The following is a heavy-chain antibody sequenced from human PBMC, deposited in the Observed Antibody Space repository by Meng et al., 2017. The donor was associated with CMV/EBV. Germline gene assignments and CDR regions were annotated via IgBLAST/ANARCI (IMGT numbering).Heavy chain of an antibody. J-gene: IGHJ4*02. V-gene: IGHV3-15*01. D-gene: IGHD3-10*01. CDR1: GFTFSNAW. CDR3: TTSTMVRGVTPH. CDR2: IKSKTDGGTT. Sequence: GESLKISCAASGFTFSNAWMSWVRQAPGKGLEWVGRIKSKTDGGTTDYAAPVKGRFTISRDDSKNTLYLQMNSLKTEDTAVYYCTTSTMVRGVTPHWGQGTLVTVS.